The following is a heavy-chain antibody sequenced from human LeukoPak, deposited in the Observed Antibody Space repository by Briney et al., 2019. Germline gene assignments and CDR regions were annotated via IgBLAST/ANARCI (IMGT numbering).Heavy chain of an antibody. CDR2: ISYDGSDK. CDR1: GFTFSSYA. D-gene: IGHD6-13*01. Sequence: GGSLRLSCAASGFTFSSYAMHWVRQAPGKGLEWVALISYDGSDKYYADSVKGRFTISRDNSKNTLYVQMNSLRAEDTAVYYCARGSYSSSWKTFDYWGQGTLVTVSS. CDR3: ARGSYSSSWKTFDY. V-gene: IGHV3-30*04. J-gene: IGHJ4*02.